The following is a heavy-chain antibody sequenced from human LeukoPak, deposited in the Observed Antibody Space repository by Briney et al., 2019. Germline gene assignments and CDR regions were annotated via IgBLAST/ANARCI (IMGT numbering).Heavy chain of an antibody. J-gene: IGHJ6*02. Sequence: GGSLRLSCAASGFTFSSYDMHWVRQATGKGLEWVSAIGTAGDTYYPGSVKGRFTISRENAKNSLYLQMNSLRAGDTAVYYCARGLLTGSGCQLYYYYGMDVWGQGTTVTVSS. CDR1: GFTFSSYD. V-gene: IGHV3-13*01. CDR2: IGTAGDT. D-gene: IGHD3-22*01. CDR3: ARGLLTGSGCQLYYYYGMDV.